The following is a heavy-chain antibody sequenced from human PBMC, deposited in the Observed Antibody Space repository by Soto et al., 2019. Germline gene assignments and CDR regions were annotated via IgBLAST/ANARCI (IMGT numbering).Heavy chain of an antibody. D-gene: IGHD3-3*01. Sequence: PSETLSLTCAVYGGSFSGYYCSWIRQPPWKGLEWIGEINHSGSTNYNPSLKSRVTISVDTSKNQFSLKLSSVTAADTAVYYCARGKSNFWSRPKGWFDPWGQGTLLAFYS. J-gene: IGHJ5*02. CDR1: GGSFSGYY. V-gene: IGHV4-34*01. CDR3: ARGKSNFWSRPKGWFDP. CDR2: INHSGST.